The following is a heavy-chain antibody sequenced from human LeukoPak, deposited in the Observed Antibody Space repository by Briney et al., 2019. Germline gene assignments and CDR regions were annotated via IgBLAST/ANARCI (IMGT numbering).Heavy chain of an antibody. V-gene: IGHV1-8*01. CDR2: MNPNSGNT. Sequence: ASVKVSCKASGYTFTSYDINWVRQATGQGLEWKGWMNPNSGNTGYAQKFQGRVTMTRNTSISTAYMELSSLRSEDTALYYCARAAWVSTSSKYYFDNWGQGALVTVSS. CDR3: ARAAWVSTSSKYYFDN. CDR1: GYTFTSYD. J-gene: IGHJ4*02. D-gene: IGHD2-21*01.